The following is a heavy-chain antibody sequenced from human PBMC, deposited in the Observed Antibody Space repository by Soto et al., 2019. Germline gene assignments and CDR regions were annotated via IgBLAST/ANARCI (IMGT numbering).Heavy chain of an antibody. CDR2: IYYSGST. Sequence: PSETLSLTCTVSGGSISSGGYYWSWIRQHPGKGLEWIGYIYYSGSTYYNPSLKSRVTISVDTSKNQFSLKLSSVTAADTAVYYCARHTESSSSWYYYYGMDVWGQGTTVTVSS. V-gene: IGHV4-31*03. D-gene: IGHD6-13*01. CDR1: GGSISSGGYY. J-gene: IGHJ6*02. CDR3: ARHTESSSSWYYYYGMDV.